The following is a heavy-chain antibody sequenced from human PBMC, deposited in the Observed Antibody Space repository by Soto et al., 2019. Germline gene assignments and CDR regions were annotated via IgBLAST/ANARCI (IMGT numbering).Heavy chain of an antibody. D-gene: IGHD6-19*01. J-gene: IGHJ4*02. CDR3: PRGGGGWDS. Sequence: EVHVVESGGGLIQPGGSLRLSCVPSGFTVTGEQMNWVRQAPGKGLEWVSTMYTGGRTFYADSVRGRVTISRDETKNILYLQMDSLRVEDTAVYYCPRGGGGWDSWGQGALVTVSS. V-gene: IGHV3-53*01. CDR1: GFTVTGEQ. CDR2: MYTGGRT.